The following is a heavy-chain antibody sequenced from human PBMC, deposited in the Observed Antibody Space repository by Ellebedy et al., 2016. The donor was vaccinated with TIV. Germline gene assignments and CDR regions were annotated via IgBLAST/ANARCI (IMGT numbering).Heavy chain of an antibody. Sequence: GESLKISCAASGFTFSGYGMHWVRQTPGKGLEGLAVISYNGNSHFYADSVNGRITISRDNSKNTLYLQMNSLRAEDTAVYYCAKDLRPLWVGAMDSWGRGALVTVSS. J-gene: IGHJ4*02. D-gene: IGHD1-26*01. V-gene: IGHV3-30*18. CDR2: ISYNGNSH. CDR1: GFTFSGYG. CDR3: AKDLRPLWVGAMDS.